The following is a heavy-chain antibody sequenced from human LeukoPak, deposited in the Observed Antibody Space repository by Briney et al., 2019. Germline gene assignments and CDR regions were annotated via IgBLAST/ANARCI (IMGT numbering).Heavy chain of an antibody. V-gene: IGHV1-46*01. D-gene: IGHD2-2*01. CDR3: ARGLGYCSSTSCYYGRAPFDY. CDR2: INPSGGST. Sequence: VASVKVSCKASGYTFTSYYMHWVRQAPGQGLEWIGIINPSGGSTSYAQKFQGRVTMTRDTSTSTVYMELSSLRSEDTAVYYCARGLGYCSSTSCYYGRAPFDYWGQGTLVTVSS. CDR1: GYTFTSYY. J-gene: IGHJ4*02.